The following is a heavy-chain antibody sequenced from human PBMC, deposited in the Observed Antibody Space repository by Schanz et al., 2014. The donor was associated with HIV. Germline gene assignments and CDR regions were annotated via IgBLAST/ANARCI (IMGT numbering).Heavy chain of an antibody. D-gene: IGHD3-22*01. CDR1: GFTFNSYG. CDR2: ISYDGSRK. CDR3: AKDRNYYDSRYRGKGNYYYYYGMDV. Sequence: QVQLVESGGGVVQPGRSLRVSCAASGFTFNSYGMHWVRQAPGKGLEWVAVISYDGSRKQFADSVKGRFTISRDNSKNTLYLQMKSLRAEDTAVYYCAKDRNYYDSRYRGKGNYYYYYGMDVWGQGTTVTVSS. J-gene: IGHJ6*02. V-gene: IGHV3-30*18.